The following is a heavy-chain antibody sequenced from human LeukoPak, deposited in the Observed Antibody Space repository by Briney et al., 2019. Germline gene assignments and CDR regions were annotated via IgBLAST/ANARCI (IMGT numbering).Heavy chain of an antibody. CDR1: GGSISSYY. Sequence: GSLRLSCTVSGGSISSYYWSWIRQPPGKGLEWIGYIYYSGSTNYNPSLKSRVTISVDTSKNQFSLKLSSVTAADTAVYYCARERVAGTYMGCFDYWGQGTLVTVSS. V-gene: IGHV4-59*01. D-gene: IGHD6-19*01. CDR3: ARERVAGTYMGCFDY. CDR2: IYYSGST. J-gene: IGHJ4*02.